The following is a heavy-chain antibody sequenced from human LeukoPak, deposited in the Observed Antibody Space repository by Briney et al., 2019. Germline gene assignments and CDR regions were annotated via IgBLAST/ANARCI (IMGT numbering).Heavy chain of an antibody. Sequence: PGGSLRLSCAASGFTFSNAWMSWVRQAPGKGLEWVGRIKSKTDGATTDYGAPVKGRFTISRDDSKNTLYLQMNSLKTEDTAVYYCTTASYSNYGFDYWGQGTLVTVSS. CDR2: IKSKTDGATT. J-gene: IGHJ4*02. CDR1: GFTFSNAW. CDR3: TTASYSNYGFDY. D-gene: IGHD4-11*01. V-gene: IGHV3-15*01.